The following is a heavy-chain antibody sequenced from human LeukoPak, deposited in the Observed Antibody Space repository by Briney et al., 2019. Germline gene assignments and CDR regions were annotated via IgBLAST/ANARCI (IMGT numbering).Heavy chain of an antibody. V-gene: IGHV3-7*03. D-gene: IGHD6-19*01. Sequence: GGSLRLSCAASGFTFSSYWMSWVRQAPGKGLEWVANIKQDGSEKYYVDPVKGRFTISRDNAKNSLYLQMNSLRAEDTAVYYCAKDLVTAVAQDAFDIWGQGTMVTVSS. CDR2: IKQDGSEK. J-gene: IGHJ3*02. CDR1: GFTFSSYW. CDR3: AKDLVTAVAQDAFDI.